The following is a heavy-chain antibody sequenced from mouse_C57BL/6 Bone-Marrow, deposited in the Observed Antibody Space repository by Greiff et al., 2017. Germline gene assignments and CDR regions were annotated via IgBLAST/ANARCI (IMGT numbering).Heavy chain of an antibody. CDR1: GYTFTSSW. D-gene: IGHD2-3*01. CDR3: SRSYDGYFDY. CDR2: IVLSDGFT. J-gene: IGHJ2*02. V-gene: IGHV1-50*01. Sequence: QVQLMQPGVGLVKPGASVKLSCKASGYTFTSSWMPWVKQRPGQGLEWFGEIVLSDGFTNYTQKFKGKAILTVDTSSSTAYRQHSSLTSEDSAVFYSSRSYDGYFDYWGQGTSLTVSS.